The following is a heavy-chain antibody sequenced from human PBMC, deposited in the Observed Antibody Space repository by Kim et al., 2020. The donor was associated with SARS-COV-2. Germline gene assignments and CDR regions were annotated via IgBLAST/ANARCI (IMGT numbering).Heavy chain of an antibody. Sequence: SGPTLVNPTQTLTLTCTVSGSSLSTTGVAVAWIRQPPGKALEWLALIYWDDDKRYSPSLRSRLTITKDTSKNQVVLTMTNMDPVDTATYYCAHRRGDIYNYGKYFDYWGQGALVTVSS. CDR3: AHRRGDIYNYGKYFDY. CDR2: IYWDDDK. V-gene: IGHV2-5*02. J-gene: IGHJ4*02. D-gene: IGHD3-16*01. CDR1: GSSLSTTGVA.